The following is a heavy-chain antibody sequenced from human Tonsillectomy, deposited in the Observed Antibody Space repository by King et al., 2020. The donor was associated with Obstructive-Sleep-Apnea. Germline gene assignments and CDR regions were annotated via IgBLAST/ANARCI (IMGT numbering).Heavy chain of an antibody. J-gene: IGHJ4*02. CDR1: GGSISSRSYY. V-gene: IGHV4-39*07. CDR3: AREGRYTGYDFD. Sequence: QLQESGPGLVRPSETLSLTCTVSGGSISSRSYYWGWIRQPPGKGLEWVGSIYYSGSTNYNPSLKSRVTISVDTSKNQFSLRLSSVTAADTAVYYCAREGRYTGYDFDWGQGTLVTVSS. CDR2: IYYSGST. D-gene: IGHD5-12*01.